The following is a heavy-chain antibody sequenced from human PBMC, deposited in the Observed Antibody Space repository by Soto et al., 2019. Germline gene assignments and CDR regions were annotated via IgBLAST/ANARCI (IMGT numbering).Heavy chain of an antibody. V-gene: IGHV4-59*01. D-gene: IGHD6-6*01. CDR1: GGSISSYY. CDR3: ARDLYRSSYFDY. Sequence: SETLSLTCTVSGGSISSYYWSWIRQPPGKGLEWIGYIYYSGSTNYNPSLKSRVTISVDTSKKQFSLKLSSVTAADTAVYYCARDLYRSSYFDYWGQGTLVTVYS. CDR2: IYYSGST. J-gene: IGHJ4*02.